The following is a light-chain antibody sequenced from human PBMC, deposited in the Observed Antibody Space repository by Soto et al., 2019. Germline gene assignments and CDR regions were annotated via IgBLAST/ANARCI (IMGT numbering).Light chain of an antibody. CDR1: SSDVGGYNY. J-gene: IGLJ1*01. CDR3: SSYTSSSIDYV. CDR2: EVS. Sequence: QSVLTQPASVSVSPGQSITISCTGTSSDVGGYNYVSWYQQHPGKAPKLMIYEVSNRPSGVSNRFAGSKSGNTASLPISGLQAEDEADYYCSSYTSSSIDYVFGTGTKVTVL. V-gene: IGLV2-14*01.